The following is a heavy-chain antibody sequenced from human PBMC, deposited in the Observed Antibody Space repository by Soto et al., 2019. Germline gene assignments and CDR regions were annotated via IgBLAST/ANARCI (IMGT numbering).Heavy chain of an antibody. D-gene: IGHD6-13*01. V-gene: IGHV3-48*02. CDR2: ISSSGSTI. CDR1: GLDFSRYS. J-gene: IGHJ6*02. Sequence: GGSLRLSCAASGLDFSRYSMNWVRQAPGKGLEWVAYISSSGSTISYSDSVKGRFTISRDNDKNSLYLQMNSLREEDTAVYFCAKGSSSYFNYYHALDVWGQGTAVTVS. CDR3: AKGSSSYFNYYHALDV.